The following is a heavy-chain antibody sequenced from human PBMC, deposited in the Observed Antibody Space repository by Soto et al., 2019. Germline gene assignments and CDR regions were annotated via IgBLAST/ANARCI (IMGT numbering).Heavy chain of an antibody. CDR2: IYYSGNT. Sequence: PSETLSLTCTVSGGSITSGGYFWSWIRQHPGKGLEWIGYIYYSGNTHYNPSLMRRITMSLDTSKNQISLKLSSVTAADTAVYYCARSEATGLDHWGQGTLVTVSS. J-gene: IGHJ4*02. V-gene: IGHV4-31*03. CDR1: GGSITSGGYF. CDR3: ARSEATGLDH. D-gene: IGHD1-26*01.